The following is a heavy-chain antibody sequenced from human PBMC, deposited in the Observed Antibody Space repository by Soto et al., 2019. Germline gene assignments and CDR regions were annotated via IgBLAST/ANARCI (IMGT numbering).Heavy chain of an antibody. CDR1: GFTFSSYA. V-gene: IGHV3-23*01. Sequence: GGFLRLSCAASGFTFSSYAMSWVRQAPGKGLEWVSSVNVDDSTYYANSVKGRFTISRDNSKNTVNLQMNSLRAEDTAVYYCAKNYYLDNWAQGTLVTVSS. CDR2: VNVDDST. CDR3: AKNYYLDN. J-gene: IGHJ4*02.